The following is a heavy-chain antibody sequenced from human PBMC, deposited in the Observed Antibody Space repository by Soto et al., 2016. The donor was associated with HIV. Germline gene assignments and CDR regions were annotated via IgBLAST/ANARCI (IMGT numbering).Heavy chain of an antibody. Sequence: QVQLVQSGAEVKKPGASVKVSCKASGYTFTSYDINWVRQATGQGLEWMGWMNPNSGNTGYAQKFQGRVTITRNTSISTAYMELRSLRSDDTAVYYCARARVGALRKYFDYWGQGTLVTVSS. V-gene: IGHV1-8*03. J-gene: IGHJ4*02. CDR1: GYTFTSYD. CDR2: MNPNSGNT. CDR3: ARARVGALRKYFDY. D-gene: IGHD1-26*01.